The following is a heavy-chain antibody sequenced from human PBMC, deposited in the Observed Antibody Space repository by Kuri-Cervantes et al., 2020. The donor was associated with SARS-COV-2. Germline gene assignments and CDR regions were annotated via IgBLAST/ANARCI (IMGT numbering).Heavy chain of an antibody. Sequence: ETLSLTCAASGFTFSSYSMNWVRQAPGKGREWVSYISSSSSTIYYADSVKGRFTISRDNAKNSLYLQMNSLRAEDTAVYYCAREGWGSHDIYYFDYWGQGTLVTVSS. J-gene: IGHJ4*02. V-gene: IGHV3-48*01. CDR2: ISSSSSTI. CDR3: AREGWGSHDIYYFDY. D-gene: IGHD1-1*01. CDR1: GFTFSSYS.